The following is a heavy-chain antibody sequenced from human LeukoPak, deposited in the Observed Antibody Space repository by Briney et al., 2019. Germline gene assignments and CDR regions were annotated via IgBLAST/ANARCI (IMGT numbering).Heavy chain of an antibody. J-gene: IGHJ5*02. CDR1: GYTFTSYY. CDR2: INPSGGST. V-gene: IGHV1-46*01. Sequence: ASVKVSCKASGYTFTSYYMHWVRQAPGQGLEWMGIINPSGGSTSYEQKFQGRVTMTRETSTSTVYMALSSLRSEDTAVYYCARSLGYCSSTSCYAIDPSWFDPWGQGTLVTVSS. CDR3: ARSLGYCSSTSCYAIDPSWFDP. D-gene: IGHD2-2*01.